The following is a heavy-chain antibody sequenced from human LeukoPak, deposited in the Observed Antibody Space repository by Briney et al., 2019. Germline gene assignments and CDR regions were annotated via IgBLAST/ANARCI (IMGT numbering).Heavy chain of an antibody. CDR1: GFTFDDYG. Sequence: PGGPLRLSCAVSGFTFDDYGMSWVRQAPGKGLEWVSSINWNGGSTVHADSAKGRFTISRDNPKNSLYLQMNSLRAEDTALYYCARARMGQLINRYPFYMDVWGKGTTVTVSS. D-gene: IGHD2-2*02. CDR3: ARARMGQLINRYPFYMDV. CDR2: INWNGGST. J-gene: IGHJ6*03. V-gene: IGHV3-20*04.